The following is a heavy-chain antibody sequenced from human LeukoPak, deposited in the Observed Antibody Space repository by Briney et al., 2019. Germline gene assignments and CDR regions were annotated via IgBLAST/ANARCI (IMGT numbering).Heavy chain of an antibody. J-gene: IGHJ3*02. CDR3: ARSVGATTGPFDI. CDR1: GDSVSSNSAA. V-gene: IGHV6-1*01. CDR2: TYYRSKWYN. Sequence: SRTLSLTCAISGDSVSSNSAAWRWIRQSPSRGLEWLGRTYYRSKWYNDYAVSVKSRITINPDTSKNQFSLQLNSVTPEDTAVYYCARSVGATTGPFDIWGQGTMVTVSS. D-gene: IGHD1-26*01.